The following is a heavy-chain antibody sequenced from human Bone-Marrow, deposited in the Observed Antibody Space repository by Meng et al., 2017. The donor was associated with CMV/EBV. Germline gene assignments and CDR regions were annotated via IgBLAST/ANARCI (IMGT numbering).Heavy chain of an antibody. D-gene: IGHD5-18*01. J-gene: IGHJ4*02. CDR3: ARGIVRGYSYGEPFDY. V-gene: IGHV4-39*07. CDR2: LSFSGST. CDR1: GGSINIGGYY. Sequence: SETLSLTCTVSGGSINIGGYYWGWIRQPPGKGLEWLGGLSFSGSTYYSPSLKSRITVSRDTSKNQFSLRLTSVTAADTAVYYCARGIVRGYSYGEPFDYWGQGTLVTVSS.